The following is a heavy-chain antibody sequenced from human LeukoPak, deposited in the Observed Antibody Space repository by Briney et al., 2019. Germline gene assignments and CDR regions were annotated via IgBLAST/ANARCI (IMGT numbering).Heavy chain of an antibody. J-gene: IGHJ4*02. CDR1: GFTFTSYA. CDR3: AKREVFRGVSYYFDY. V-gene: IGHV3-23*01. D-gene: IGHD3-10*01. Sequence: GGSLRLSCAASGFTFTSYAMSWVRQAPGKGLEWVSSITNTGGSTYYADSVKGRFTISRDNSKNTLYLQMNSLRAEDTAVYYCAKREVFRGVSYYFDYWGQGTLATVSS. CDR2: ITNTGGST.